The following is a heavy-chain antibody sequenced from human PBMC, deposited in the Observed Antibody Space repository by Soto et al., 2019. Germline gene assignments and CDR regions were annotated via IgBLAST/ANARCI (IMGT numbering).Heavy chain of an antibody. D-gene: IGHD3-9*01. J-gene: IGHJ6*02. CDR1: GGSISSYY. CDR3: ARGILTGYYTYYYYYWMDV. V-gene: IGHV4-59*01. CDR2: IYYSAST. Sequence: PSETLFLTCTVSGGSISSYYWSWIRQPPGKGVEWSGYIYYSASTNYNPALKSRVTISVDRSKNQFSLKLSSVTAADTAVYYCARGILTGYYTYYYYYWMDVWGQGTTVTVSS.